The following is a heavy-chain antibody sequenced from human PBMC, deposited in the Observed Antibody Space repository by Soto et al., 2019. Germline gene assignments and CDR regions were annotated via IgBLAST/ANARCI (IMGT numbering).Heavy chain of an antibody. Sequence: QVQLAQPGAEVRKPGASVKLPCKASGYTLTNFAMQSVRQAPGQRLEWMGWINGGNGSTKSSQNFQCRVTITRDTSASSVYMELSSLRSDDTAVYFCARGGLSGRGYFYYYMDVWGKGTTVTVSS. V-gene: IGHV1-3*01. CDR2: INGGNGST. CDR3: ARGGLSGRGYFYYYMDV. CDR1: GYTLTNFA. D-gene: IGHD3-9*01. J-gene: IGHJ6*03.